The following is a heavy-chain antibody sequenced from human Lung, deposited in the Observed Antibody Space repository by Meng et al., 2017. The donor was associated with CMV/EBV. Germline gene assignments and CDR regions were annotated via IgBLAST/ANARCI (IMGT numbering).Heavy chain of an antibody. CDR3: ARMIMNNYDYHFALDV. J-gene: IGHJ6*02. CDR2: IDHSGST. Sequence: SXTXSFXXTVYGGSLGDYFWTWIRQPPGKGLEWIGEIDHSGSTKYNPSLKSRATISDDASKNKLSLKLRSLTAADTAVYYCARMIMNNYDYHFALDVSGQGXAVTVSS. CDR1: GGSLGDYF. V-gene: IGHV4-34*01. D-gene: IGHD3-16*01.